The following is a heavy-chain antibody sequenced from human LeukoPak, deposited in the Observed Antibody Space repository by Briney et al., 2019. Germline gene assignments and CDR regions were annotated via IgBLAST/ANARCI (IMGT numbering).Heavy chain of an antibody. CDR2: IIPIFGTA. D-gene: IGHD4-17*01. V-gene: IGHV1-69*13. CDR3: ASHMSVTYNLDY. CDR1: GGTFSSYA. Sequence: SVKVSCKASGGTFSSYAISWVRQAPGQGLEWMGGIIPIFGTANYAQKFQGRVTITADESTSTAYMELSSLRSEDTAVYYCASHMSVTYNLDYWGQGTLVTVSS. J-gene: IGHJ4*02.